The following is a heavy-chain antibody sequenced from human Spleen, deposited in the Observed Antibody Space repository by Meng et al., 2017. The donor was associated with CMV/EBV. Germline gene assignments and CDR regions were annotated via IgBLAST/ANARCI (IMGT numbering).Heavy chain of an antibody. CDR1: GGSVSSGSYY. J-gene: IGHJ4*02. Sequence: SETLSLTCTVSGGSVSSGSYYWSWIRQPPGKGLEWIGYIYYSGSTNYNPSLKSRVTISVDTSKNQFSLKLSSVTAADTAVYYCARSVVVPAAIPLPYYFDYWGQGTLVTVSS. CDR2: IYYSGST. D-gene: IGHD2-2*01. V-gene: IGHV4-61*01. CDR3: ARSVVVPAAIPLPYYFDY.